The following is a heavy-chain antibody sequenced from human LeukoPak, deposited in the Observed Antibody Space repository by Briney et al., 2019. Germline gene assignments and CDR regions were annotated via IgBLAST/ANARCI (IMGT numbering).Heavy chain of an antibody. Sequence: PGGSLRLSCAASGFTFSSYGMHWVRQAPGKGLEWVAFIRYDGSNKYYADSAKGRFTISRDNSKNTLYLQMNSLRAEDTAVYYCAKFDSGSYWRVAFDYWGQGTLVTVSS. CDR2: IRYDGSNK. D-gene: IGHD1-26*01. J-gene: IGHJ4*02. CDR1: GFTFSSYG. CDR3: AKFDSGSYWRVAFDY. V-gene: IGHV3-30*02.